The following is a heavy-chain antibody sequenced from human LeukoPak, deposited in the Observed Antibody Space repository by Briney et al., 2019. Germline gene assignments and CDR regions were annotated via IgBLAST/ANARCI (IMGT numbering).Heavy chain of an antibody. D-gene: IGHD3-22*01. J-gene: IGHJ4*02. CDR2: ISGNGDIT. CDR1: RFTFNTYA. V-gene: IGHV3-23*01. Sequence: GGSLRLSCIASRFTFNTYAVNWVRQAPGKGLEWVSAISGNGDITYYADSVRGRFTISRDNSKNTLYLQMNSLRAEDTAVYYCARDYYDSSGYSRAIDYWGQGTLVTVSS. CDR3: ARDYYDSSGYSRAIDY.